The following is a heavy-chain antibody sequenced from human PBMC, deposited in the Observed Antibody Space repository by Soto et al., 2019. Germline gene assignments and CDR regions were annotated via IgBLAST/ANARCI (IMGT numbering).Heavy chain of an antibody. J-gene: IGHJ6*01. Sequence: QVQLVQSGAEVKKPGSSVKVSCKASVGTFSSYAISWVRQAPVQGLEWMGGIIAIFGTANYAQKFQGRVKITADESTSPAYMELSSLRSEDTDVYYCARGKYYYGAGSYPPYYNGMDVWGQGTTVTVSS. CDR3: ARGKYYYGAGSYPPYYNGMDV. V-gene: IGHV1-69*01. CDR1: VGTFSSYA. CDR2: IIAIFGTA. D-gene: IGHD3-10*01.